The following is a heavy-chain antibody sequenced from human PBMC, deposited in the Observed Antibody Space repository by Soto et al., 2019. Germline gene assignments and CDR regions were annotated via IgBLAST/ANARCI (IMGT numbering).Heavy chain of an antibody. J-gene: IGHJ6*04. Sequence: PSETLSLTCTVSGGSISSYYWSWIRQPPGKGLEWIGYIYYSGSTNYNPSLKSRVTISVDTSKNQFSLKLSSVTAADTAVYYCARVFGYREPRPQDVWGEGTTVTVSS. CDR3: ARVFGYREPRPQDV. V-gene: IGHV4-59*01. CDR1: GGSISSYY. CDR2: IYYSGST. D-gene: IGHD5-12*01.